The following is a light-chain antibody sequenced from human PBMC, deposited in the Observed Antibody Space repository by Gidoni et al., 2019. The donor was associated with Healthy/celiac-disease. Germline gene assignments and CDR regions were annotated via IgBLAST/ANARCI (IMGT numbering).Light chain of an antibody. CDR3: QQYGSSRWT. CDR1: QSVSSSY. V-gene: IGKV3-20*01. J-gene: IGKJ1*01. Sequence: EIVLTQSPGTLSLSPGERATLSCRASQSVSSSYLAWYQQKPGQAPRLLIYGASSRATGIPDRFSGSGSETDFTLTISRLEPEDFAVYYCQQYGSSRWTFGQXTKVEIK. CDR2: GAS.